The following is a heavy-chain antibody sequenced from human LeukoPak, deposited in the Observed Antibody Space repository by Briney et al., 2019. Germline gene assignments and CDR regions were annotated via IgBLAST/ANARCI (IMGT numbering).Heavy chain of an antibody. CDR2: ISAYNGNT. J-gene: IGHJ4*02. CDR1: GYTFTSYG. D-gene: IGHD2-15*01. CDR3: VRDRGRSGGSCYGY. Sequence: ASVKVSCKASGYTFTSYGISWVRQAPGQGLEWMGWISAYNGNTNYAQKLQGRVTMTTGTSTSTAYMELRSLRSDDTAVYYCVRDRGRSGGSCYGYWGQGTLVTVSS. V-gene: IGHV1-18*01.